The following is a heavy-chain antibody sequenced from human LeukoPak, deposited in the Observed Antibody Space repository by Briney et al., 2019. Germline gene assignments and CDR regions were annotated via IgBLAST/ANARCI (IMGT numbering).Heavy chain of an antibody. CDR1: GYTFTGYY. CDR2: INPSGGST. D-gene: IGHD1-14*01. Sequence: ASVKVSCKASGYTFTGYYMHWVRQAPGQGLEWMGIINPSGGSTSYAQKFQGRVTMTRDTSTSTVYMELSSLRSEDTAVYYCARAPLTEPFDYWGQGTLVTVSS. J-gene: IGHJ4*02. V-gene: IGHV1-46*01. CDR3: ARAPLTEPFDY.